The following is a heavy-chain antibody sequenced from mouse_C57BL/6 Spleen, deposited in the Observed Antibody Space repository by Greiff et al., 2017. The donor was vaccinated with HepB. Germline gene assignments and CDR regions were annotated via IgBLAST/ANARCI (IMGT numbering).Heavy chain of an antibody. CDR3: ARGNYGSSYVVYYFDY. Sequence: VQLVESGPGLVAPSQSLSITCTVSGFSLTSYAISWVRQPPGKGLEWLGVIWTGGGTNYNSALKSRLSISKDNSKSQVFLKMNSLQTDDTARYYCARGNYGSSYVVYYFDYWGQGTTLTVSS. CDR2: IWTGGGT. D-gene: IGHD1-1*01. CDR1: GFSLTSYA. J-gene: IGHJ2*01. V-gene: IGHV2-9-1*01.